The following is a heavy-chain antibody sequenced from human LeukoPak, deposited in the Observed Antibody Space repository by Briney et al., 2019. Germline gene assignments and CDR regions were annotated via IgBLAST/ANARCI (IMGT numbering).Heavy chain of an antibody. CDR2: INPNSGGT. Sequence: GASVKVSCKASGYTFTGCYMHWVRQAPGQGLEWMGWINPNSGGTNYAQKFQGRVTMTRDTSISTAYMELSRLRSDDTAVYYCARVLGIGMATIIWGQGTLVTVSS. D-gene: IGHD5-24*01. CDR3: ARVLGIGMATII. CDR1: GYTFTGCY. V-gene: IGHV1-2*02. J-gene: IGHJ4*02.